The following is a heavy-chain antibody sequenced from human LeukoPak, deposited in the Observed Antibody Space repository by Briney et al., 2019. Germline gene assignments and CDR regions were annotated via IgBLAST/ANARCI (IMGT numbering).Heavy chain of an antibody. D-gene: IGHD1-26*01. Sequence: GGSLRLSCEASGFAFSRYWMHRVRQVPGKGLEWVSRLNEDGRTTTYADSVQGRVAISRDNNKNTLYLVMYSLRVDDTALYFCARDLGGRAGSWGQGTLVTVSS. CDR2: LNEDGRTT. V-gene: IGHV3-74*01. J-gene: IGHJ1*01. CDR1: GFAFSRYW. CDR3: ARDLGGRAGS.